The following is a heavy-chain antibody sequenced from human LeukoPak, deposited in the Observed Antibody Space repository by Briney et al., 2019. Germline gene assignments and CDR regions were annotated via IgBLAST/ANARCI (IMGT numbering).Heavy chain of an antibody. CDR2: IGSSGGGI. Sequence: GGSLRLSSADSEFTFSTFSMYWVHHPPGKRLEWCSIIGSSGGGIHYADSVKGRFTISRDNSKNALYLQMNSLRVEETAVYYCAIDPNWGTHSWGQGVLVTVSS. J-gene: IGHJ4*02. V-gene: IGHV3-23*01. CDR1: EFTFSTFS. D-gene: IGHD7-27*01. CDR3: AIDPNWGTHS.